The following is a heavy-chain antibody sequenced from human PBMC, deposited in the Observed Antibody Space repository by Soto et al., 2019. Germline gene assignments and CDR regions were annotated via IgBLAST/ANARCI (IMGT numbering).Heavy chain of an antibody. D-gene: IGHD3-16*01. J-gene: IGHJ6*02. V-gene: IGHV3-23*01. CDR3: ATDRKMRKKVCLHAGYGMDV. Sequence: PGGSLRLSCAASGFTFSRYAMNWVRQAPGRGLQWISGISVSGDNTSYVESVRGRFTVYRDNSKNTLYLQMNNLRAEDTALYYCATDRKMRKKVCLHAGYGMDVWGQGTTVTVSS. CDR1: GFTFSRYA. CDR2: ISVSGDNT.